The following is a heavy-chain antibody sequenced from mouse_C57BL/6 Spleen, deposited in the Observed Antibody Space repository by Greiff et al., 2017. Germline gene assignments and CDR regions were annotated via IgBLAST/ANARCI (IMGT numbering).Heavy chain of an antibody. V-gene: IGHV1-54*01. J-gene: IGHJ2*01. CDR1: GYAFTNYL. CDR3: AREITTYSYTGGFDY. D-gene: IGHD1-1*01. CDR2: INPGSGGT. Sequence: QVQLQQSGAELVRPGTSVKVSCKASGYAFTNYLIEWVKQRPGQGLEWIGVINPGSGGTNYTEKFKGQAPLTPDKSSSTPYMELSSLASEYSAVDFCAREITTYSYTGGFDYWGQGTTLTVSS.